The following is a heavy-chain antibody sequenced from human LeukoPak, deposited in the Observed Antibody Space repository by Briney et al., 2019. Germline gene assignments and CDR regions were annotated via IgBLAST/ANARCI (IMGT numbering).Heavy chain of an antibody. Sequence: PGGSLRLSCAASGFTFSSYSMNWDRQAPGKGLEWVSSISSSSSYIYYADSVKGRFTISRDNAKNSLYLQMNSLRAEDTAVYYCARVATFGVVIGFDYWGQGTLVTVSS. CDR3: ARVATFGVVIGFDY. CDR2: ISSSSSYI. J-gene: IGHJ4*02. CDR1: GFTFSSYS. D-gene: IGHD3-3*01. V-gene: IGHV3-21*01.